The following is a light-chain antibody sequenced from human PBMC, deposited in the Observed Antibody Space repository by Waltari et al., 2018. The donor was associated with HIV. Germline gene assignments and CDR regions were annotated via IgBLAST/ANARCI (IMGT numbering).Light chain of an antibody. CDR3: ADWDDGLNGVI. CDR1: DSNIGRHT. V-gene: IGLV1-36*01. CDR2: NDD. Sequence: QSVLTQSPSVSEAPGQRVTISRSGSDSNIGRHTVSWYQQFPATPPRLLVYNDDLILSGVSDRLSASKSGTSASLAINDLQSEDESHYYCADWDDGLNGVIFGGGTKVTVL. J-gene: IGLJ2*01.